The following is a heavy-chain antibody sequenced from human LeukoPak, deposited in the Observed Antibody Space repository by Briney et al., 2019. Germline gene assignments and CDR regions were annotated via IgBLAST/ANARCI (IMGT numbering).Heavy chain of an antibody. V-gene: IGHV4-59*01. J-gene: IGHJ4*02. Sequence: SETLSLTCTVSGGSISSYYWSWIRQPPGKGLEWIGYIYYSGSTNYNPSLKSRVTISVDTSKNQFSLRLSSVTAADTAVYYCARVGRYGYNLEYFDYWGQGTLVTVSS. CDR1: GGSISSYY. CDR2: IYYSGST. CDR3: ARVGRYGYNLEYFDY. D-gene: IGHD5-24*01.